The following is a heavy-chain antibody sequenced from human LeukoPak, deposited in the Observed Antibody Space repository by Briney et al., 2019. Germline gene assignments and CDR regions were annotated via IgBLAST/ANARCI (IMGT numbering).Heavy chain of an antibody. D-gene: IGHD3-9*01. J-gene: IGHJ4*02. V-gene: IGHV4-59*08. CDR2: IYYSGST. CDR1: GGSISSYY. CDR3: ARHVWLQPFDY. Sequence: SETLSLTCTVSGGSISSYYWSWIRQPPGTGLGWIGYIYYSGSTNYNPSLKSRVTISVDTSKNQFSLKLSSVTAADTAVYYCARHVWLQPFDYWGQGTLVTVSS.